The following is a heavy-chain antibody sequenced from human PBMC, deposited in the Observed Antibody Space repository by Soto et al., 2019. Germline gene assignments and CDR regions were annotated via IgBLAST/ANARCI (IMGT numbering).Heavy chain of an antibody. CDR3: ARDIGGVGSH. Sequence: EVQLVESGGGLVQPGGSLRLSCAASGFTFSTYWMHWVRQVAGKGLVWVSRINEDGRITDYADSAKGRFTISRDNAKNTLYLQMNRLRAEETAVYYCARDIGGVGSHWGQGTLVTVAS. CDR2: INEDGRIT. J-gene: IGHJ4*02. CDR1: GFTFSTYW. D-gene: IGHD3-10*01. V-gene: IGHV3-74*01.